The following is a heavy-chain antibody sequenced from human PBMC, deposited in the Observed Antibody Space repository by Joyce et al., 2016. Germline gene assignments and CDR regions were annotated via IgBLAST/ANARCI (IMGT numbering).Heavy chain of an antibody. CDR2: INHSGST. V-gene: IGHV4-34*01. Sequence: QVQLQQWGAGLLKPSETLSLTCAVYGGSFSDYYWSGIRQPPGKGLEWIGKINHSGSTNYNPSLKSRVTISVDTSKNQFSLKLSSVTAADTAVYYCARRGGLDGVFDFYYMDVWGKGTTVTVSS. CDR3: ARRGGLDGVFDFYYMDV. CDR1: GGSFSDYY. J-gene: IGHJ6*03. D-gene: IGHD5/OR15-5a*01.